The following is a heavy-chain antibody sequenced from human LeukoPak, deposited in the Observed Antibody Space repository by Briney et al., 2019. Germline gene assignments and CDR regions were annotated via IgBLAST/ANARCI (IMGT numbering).Heavy chain of an antibody. Sequence: ASVKVSCKASRYTFTSYDINWVRQATGQGLEWVGWMNPSRGNTGYAQKFQGRVTITRNTSISTAYMELSSLRSEDTAVYYCARGIRGSLRFLESWGQGTLVTVSS. D-gene: IGHD3-3*01. V-gene: IGHV1-8*03. CDR1: RYTFTSYD. CDR2: MNPSRGNT. J-gene: IGHJ4*02. CDR3: ARGIRGSLRFLES.